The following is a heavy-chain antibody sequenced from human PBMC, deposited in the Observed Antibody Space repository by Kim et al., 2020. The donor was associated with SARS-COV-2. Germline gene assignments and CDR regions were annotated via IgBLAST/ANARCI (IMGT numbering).Heavy chain of an antibody. V-gene: IGHV1-2*02. CDR2: INPNSGGT. D-gene: IGHD2-15*01. J-gene: IGHJ5*02. CDR3: ARALGYCRGGSCYP. Sequence: ASVKVSCKASGYSFTDYYVHWVRQAPGQVLEWMGWINPNSGGTKYAQKFQGRVTMTTDTSIITAYMEVRSLRSDDMAVYFCARALGYCRGGSCYPWGQGT. CDR1: GYSFTDYY.